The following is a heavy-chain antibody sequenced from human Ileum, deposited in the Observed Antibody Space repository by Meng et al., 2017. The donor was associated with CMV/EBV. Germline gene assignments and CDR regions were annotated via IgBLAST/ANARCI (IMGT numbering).Heavy chain of an antibody. CDR1: GASISSGDYY. CDR3: ARFRIAALGNLFDP. Sequence: GQLQESVTGLLTPPQILSLRCVVSGASISSGDYYWSWIRQPPGKGLEWIGYIFFSGNTYYNPSLNNRVIISIDTPRNQFSLKVDSVTAADTAVYYCARFRIAALGNLFDPWGYGTLVTVSS. V-gene: IGHV4-30-4*08. CDR2: IFFSGNT. D-gene: IGHD6-13*01. J-gene: IGHJ5*02.